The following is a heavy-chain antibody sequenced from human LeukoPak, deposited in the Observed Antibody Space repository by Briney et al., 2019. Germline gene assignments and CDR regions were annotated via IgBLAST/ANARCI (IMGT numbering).Heavy chain of an antibody. CDR1: GFTFSSYA. Sequence: GGSLRLSCAASGFTFSSYAMSWVRQAPGKGLEWVSAISGSGGSTYYADSVKGRFTISRDDSKNTLYLQMNSLRAEDTAVYYCAKDLDYYDSSGYYYWGQGTLVTVSS. V-gene: IGHV3-23*01. CDR2: ISGSGGST. J-gene: IGHJ4*02. CDR3: AKDLDYYDSSGYYY. D-gene: IGHD3-22*01.